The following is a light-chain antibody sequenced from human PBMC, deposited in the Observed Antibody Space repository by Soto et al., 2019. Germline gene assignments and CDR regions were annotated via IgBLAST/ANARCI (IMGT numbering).Light chain of an antibody. Sequence: QSALTQPASVSGSPGQSITISCTGTNSDVGGYNYVTWYQQHRGKAPKLIIYEVSNRPSGVSNRFSGSKSGNTASLTISGLQAADEADYYCSSYSDRSPCVFGPGTKGTVL. V-gene: IGLV2-14*01. CDR2: EVS. CDR3: SSYSDRSPCV. CDR1: NSDVGGYNY. J-gene: IGLJ1*01.